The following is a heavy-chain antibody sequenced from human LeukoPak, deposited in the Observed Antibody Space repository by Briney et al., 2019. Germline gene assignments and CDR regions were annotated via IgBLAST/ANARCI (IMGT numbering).Heavy chain of an antibody. D-gene: IGHD6-19*01. V-gene: IGHV3-21*04. Sequence: PGRSLRLSFAASGFTFSSYSMDSVRQAPGKGLEWVSSISSSSRYIYYAASVKGRFTISRHNAKNSLYLQMNSVGDEDTAGYYCGRGSRYNSGWYDYWGQGTMVTVCS. CDR1: GFTFSSYS. CDR2: ISSSSRYI. J-gene: IGHJ4*02. CDR3: GRGSRYNSGWYDY.